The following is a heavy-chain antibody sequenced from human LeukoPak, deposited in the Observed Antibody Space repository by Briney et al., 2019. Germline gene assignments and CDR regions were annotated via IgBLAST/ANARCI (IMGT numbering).Heavy chain of an antibody. Sequence: GGSLRLSCAASGFTFSSYAMSWVRQAPGKGLEWVSAISGSGYSTYYADSVKGRFTISRDNSRDTLYLQMSSLRAEDTAIYYCAKGRGVVAPRWGQGTLVTVSS. CDR1: GFTFSSYA. D-gene: IGHD3-10*01. V-gene: IGHV3-23*01. CDR3: AKGRGVVAPR. CDR2: ISGSGYST. J-gene: IGHJ4*02.